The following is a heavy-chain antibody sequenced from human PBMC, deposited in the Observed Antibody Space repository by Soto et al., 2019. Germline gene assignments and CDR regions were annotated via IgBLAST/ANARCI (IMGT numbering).Heavy chain of an antibody. V-gene: IGHV2-5*01. D-gene: IGHD6-13*01. CDR1: GFSLSTSGVG. CDR2: IYWNDDK. J-gene: IGHJ5*02. Sequence: QITLKESGPTLVKPTQTLTLTCTFSGFSLSTSGVGVGWIRQPPGKALEWLALIYWNDDKRYSPCLKSRLTITKDTSKNQVVLTMTNMDPVDTATYSCAHLPQYSRSCTQPPANWFDPWGQGTLVTVSS. CDR3: AHLPQYSRSCTQPPANWFDP.